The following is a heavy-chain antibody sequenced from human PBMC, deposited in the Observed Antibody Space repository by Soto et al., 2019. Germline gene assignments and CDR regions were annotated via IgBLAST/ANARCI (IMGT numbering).Heavy chain of an antibody. CDR3: ANPNWNDQDNWFDP. CDR1: GFTLSSYA. CDR2: ISGRGGHT. D-gene: IGHD1-1*01. J-gene: IGHJ5*02. Sequence: GGPLRLSCAAPGFTLSSYAISWVRQVPGKGLEWVSVISGRGGHTYYADSVKGRFTISRDNSKNTLYLQMNSLRAEDTAVYYCANPNWNDQDNWFDPWGQGTLVTVSS. V-gene: IGHV3-23*01.